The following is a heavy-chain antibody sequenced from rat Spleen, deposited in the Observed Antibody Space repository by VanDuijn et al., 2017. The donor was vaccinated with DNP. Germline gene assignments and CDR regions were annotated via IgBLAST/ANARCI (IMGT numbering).Heavy chain of an antibody. CDR1: GFTFSYYW. CDR2: ITSGVGST. CDR3: ARVGDLHDGGSGDALDA. J-gene: IGHJ4*01. D-gene: IGHD1-12*02. V-gene: IGHV5-58*01. Sequence: EVQLVEAGGGLVQPGRSLTLSCEASGFTFSYYWMFWIRQAPGRGLEWIASITSGVGSTSYPDSVKGRFTISRDDARNTLYLQMNSLRSEDTATYYCARVGDLHDGGSGDALDAWGQGTSVTVSS.